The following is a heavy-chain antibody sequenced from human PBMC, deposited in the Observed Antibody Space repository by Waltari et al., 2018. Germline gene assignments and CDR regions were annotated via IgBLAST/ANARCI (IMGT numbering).Heavy chain of an antibody. CDR2: ISYDGSNK. V-gene: IGHV3-30-3*01. CDR3: ARVGGRRFRELSPATYYFDY. D-gene: IGHD3-10*01. J-gene: IGHJ4*02. CDR1: GFTFSSYA. Sequence: QVQLVESGGGVVQPGRSLRLSCAASGFTFSSYAMHWVRQAPGKGLEWVAVISYDGSNKYYAESVKGRFTIARDNSKNTLYLQMNSLRAEDMAVYYCARVGGRRFRELSPATYYFDYWGQGTLVTVSS.